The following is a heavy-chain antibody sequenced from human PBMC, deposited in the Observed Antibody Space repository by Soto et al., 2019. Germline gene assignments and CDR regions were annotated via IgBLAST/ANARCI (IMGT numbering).Heavy chain of an antibody. D-gene: IGHD1-7*01. CDR3: ARSGQILNYILDY. Sequence: QVQLVQSGAEVKKPGASVKVSCKASGYTFTNYGISWVRQAPGQGLDWMGWISAYSGNTNYAQDLQDRVTMTTDTSSNTAYMELRILRSDDSAVYYCARSGQILNYILDYWGQGTLGTVSA. CDR2: ISAYSGNT. CDR1: GYTFTNYG. J-gene: IGHJ4*02. V-gene: IGHV1-18*01.